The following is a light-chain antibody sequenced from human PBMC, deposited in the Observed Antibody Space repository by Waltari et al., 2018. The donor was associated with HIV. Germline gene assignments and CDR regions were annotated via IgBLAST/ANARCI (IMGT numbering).Light chain of an antibody. J-gene: IGKJ2*01. V-gene: IGKV1-39*01. CDR2: AAS. CDR1: QNIGSY. Sequence: DIQMTQSPPSLSASIGDSVTITCRAGQNIGSYLNWFQQRSGKAPKLLIYAASTLVSGVPSRFSGSGSATDFTLTINSLQPEDFATYYFQQSYTTPRTFGQGTKLETK. CDR3: QQSYTTPRT.